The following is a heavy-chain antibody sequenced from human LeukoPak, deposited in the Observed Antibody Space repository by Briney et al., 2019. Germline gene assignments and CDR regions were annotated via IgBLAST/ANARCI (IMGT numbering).Heavy chain of an antibody. D-gene: IGHD6-19*01. CDR1: GFPLSSYA. J-gene: IGHJ4*02. CDR2: TSSSDAGT. Sequence: PGGSLRLSCAAFGFPLSSYAMSWVRQAPGKGLEWVSATSSSDAGTYYADSVKGRFTISRDNAKNSLYLQMNSLRAEDTAVYYCARDSESGWSDYWGQGTLVTVSS. CDR3: ARDSESGWSDY. V-gene: IGHV3-23*01.